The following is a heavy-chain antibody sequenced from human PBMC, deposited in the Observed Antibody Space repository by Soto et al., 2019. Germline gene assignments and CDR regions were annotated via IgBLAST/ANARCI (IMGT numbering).Heavy chain of an antibody. CDR2: IRSKANSYAT. D-gene: IGHD3-3*01. Sequence: GSLRLSCAASGFTFSGSAMHWVRQASGKGLEWVGRIRSKANSYATAYAASVKGRFTISRDDSKNTAYLQMNSLKTEDTAVYYCTCITIFGVVHLDAFDIWGQGTMVTVSS. J-gene: IGHJ3*02. CDR1: GFTFSGSA. V-gene: IGHV3-73*01. CDR3: TCITIFGVVHLDAFDI.